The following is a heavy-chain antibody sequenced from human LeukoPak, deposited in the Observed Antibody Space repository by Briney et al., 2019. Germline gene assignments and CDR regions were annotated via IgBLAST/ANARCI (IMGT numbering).Heavy chain of an antibody. CDR3: ARAMVRGVIHNFDY. Sequence: ASVKVSCKASGYTFAGYYMHWVRQAPGQGLEWMGWINPNSGGTNYAQKFQGRVTMTRDTSISTAYMELSRLRSDDTAVYYCARAMVRGVIHNFDYWGQGTLVTVSS. D-gene: IGHD3-10*01. CDR1: GYTFAGYY. J-gene: IGHJ4*02. CDR2: INPNSGGT. V-gene: IGHV1-2*02.